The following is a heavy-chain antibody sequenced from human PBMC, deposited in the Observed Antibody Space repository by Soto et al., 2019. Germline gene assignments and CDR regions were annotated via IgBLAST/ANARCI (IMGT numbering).Heavy chain of an antibody. CDR1: GFTFSSYA. CDR3: AKDNQPLYYYYYGMDV. Sequence: GGSLRLSCAASGFTFSSYAMSWVRQAPGKGLEWVSAISGSGGSTYYADSVKGRFTISRDNSKNTLYPQMNSLRAEDTAVYYCAKDNQPLYYYYYGMDVWGQGTTVTVSS. J-gene: IGHJ6*02. CDR2: ISGSGGST. V-gene: IGHV3-23*01. D-gene: IGHD2-2*01.